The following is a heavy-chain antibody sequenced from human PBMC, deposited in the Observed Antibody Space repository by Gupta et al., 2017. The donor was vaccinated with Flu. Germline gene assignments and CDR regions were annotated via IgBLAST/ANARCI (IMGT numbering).Heavy chain of an antibody. D-gene: IGHD4-17*01. V-gene: IGHV3-23*01. CDR1: GFSFSNCA. CDR2: ISGSGERT. J-gene: IGHJ4*02. Sequence: EVQLLESGGGLVQPGGSLRLSCAASGFSFSNCAMSWVRQAPGKGLEWVSIISGSGERTFYADSVKGRFTISRDNSKNTLYLQMNSLRDEDTAVYFCVKDNDYAEYTLATLLDSWGQGTLVTVSS. CDR3: VKDNDYAEYTLATLLDS.